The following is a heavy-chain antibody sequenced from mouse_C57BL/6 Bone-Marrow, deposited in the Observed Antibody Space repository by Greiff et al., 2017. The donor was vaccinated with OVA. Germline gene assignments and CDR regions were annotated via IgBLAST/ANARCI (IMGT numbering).Heavy chain of an antibody. CDR1: GFTFSSYA. CDR3: ARGAIVTFDY. V-gene: IGHV5-4*03. Sequence: DVMLVESGGGLVKPGGSLKLSCAASGFTFSSYAMSWVRQTPEKRLEWVATISDGGSYTYYPDNVKGRFTISRDNAKNNLYLQMSHLKSEDTAMYYCARGAIVTFDYWGQGTTLTVSS. D-gene: IGHD2-5*01. J-gene: IGHJ2*01. CDR2: ISDGGSYT.